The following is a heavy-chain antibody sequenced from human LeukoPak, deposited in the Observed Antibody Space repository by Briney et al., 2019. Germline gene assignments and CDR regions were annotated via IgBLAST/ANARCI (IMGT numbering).Heavy chain of an antibody. D-gene: IGHD6-13*01. J-gene: IGHJ5*02. CDR1: GYTFTGYY. CDR3: ARAWRLSAAAGYNWFDP. CDR2: INPNSGVT. V-gene: IGHV1-2*02. Sequence: GASVKVSCKASGYTFTGYYMHWVRQAPGQGLEWMGWINPNSGVTNYAQKFQGRVTMTRDTSISTAYMELSRLRSDDTAVYYCARAWRLSAAAGYNWFDPWGQGTLVTVSS.